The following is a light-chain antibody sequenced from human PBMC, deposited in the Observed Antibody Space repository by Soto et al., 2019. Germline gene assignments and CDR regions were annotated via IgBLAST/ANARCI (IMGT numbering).Light chain of an antibody. J-gene: IGKJ1*01. CDR3: HKYINWPGT. Sequence: ELVLTQSPGTLSLSPGERVTLSCTASQSVSSNLAWYLEMPGQAPGPLIYGGSTRATGIPARFSGRGSGTDSTLTISSLQSEDFAIYNCHKYINWPGTLGQGPRWIS. CDR1: QSVSSN. V-gene: IGKV3-15*01. CDR2: GGS.